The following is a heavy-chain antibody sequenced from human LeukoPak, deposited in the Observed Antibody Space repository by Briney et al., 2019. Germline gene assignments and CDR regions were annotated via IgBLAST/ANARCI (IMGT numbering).Heavy chain of an antibody. Sequence: ASVKVSCKASGYTFTGYYMHWVRQAPGQGLEWMGWINPNNGGTNYAQKFQGRVTMTRDTSISTAYMELSRLRSDDTAVYYCARELGNDSSGYGFDYWGQGTLVTVSS. D-gene: IGHD3-22*01. CDR3: ARELGNDSSGYGFDY. CDR1: GYTFTGYY. J-gene: IGHJ4*02. V-gene: IGHV1-2*02. CDR2: INPNNGGT.